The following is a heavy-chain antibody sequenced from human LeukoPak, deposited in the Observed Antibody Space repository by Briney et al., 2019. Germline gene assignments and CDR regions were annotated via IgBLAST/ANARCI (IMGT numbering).Heavy chain of an antibody. V-gene: IGHV1-2*02. CDR3: ARDYYDSSGYYLNRYFDL. D-gene: IGHD3-22*01. Sequence: GASVKVSCKGSGYTFTGYYIHWMRQAPGQGLEWMGWINPNSGGTNYAQKFQGRVTMTRDTSISTAYMELSRLRSDDTAVYYCARDYYDSSGYYLNRYFDLWGRGTLVTVSS. J-gene: IGHJ2*01. CDR1: GYTFTGYY. CDR2: INPNSGGT.